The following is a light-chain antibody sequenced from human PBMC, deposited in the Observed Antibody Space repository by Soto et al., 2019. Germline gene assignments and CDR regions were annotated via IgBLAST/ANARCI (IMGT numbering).Light chain of an antibody. CDR3: SSYSSTSTVV. Sequence: QSVLTQPASVSGSPGQSITISCTGTSGDIGAYNYVSWYQQHPGEAPKLMIHDVTNRPSGVSNRFSGSKSGNTASLTISGLQAEDEADYYCSSYSSTSTVVFGGGTKLTVL. J-gene: IGLJ2*01. CDR2: DVT. CDR1: SGDIGAYNY. V-gene: IGLV2-14*03.